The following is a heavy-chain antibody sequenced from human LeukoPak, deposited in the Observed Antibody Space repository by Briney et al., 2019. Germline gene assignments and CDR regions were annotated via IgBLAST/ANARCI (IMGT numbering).Heavy chain of an antibody. CDR3: ARDLKYIWFGEPLVDY. Sequence: ASVKVSCEASGYTLTSYGINWMRQAPGQGLEWMGWISTQSGNTNYAQKVQGRLTLTTDRSTNTAYMELRSLRSDDTAVYYCARDLKYIWFGEPLVDYWGQGTLVTVSS. D-gene: IGHD3-10*01. CDR2: ISTQSGNT. J-gene: IGHJ4*02. V-gene: IGHV1-18*01. CDR1: GYTLTSYG.